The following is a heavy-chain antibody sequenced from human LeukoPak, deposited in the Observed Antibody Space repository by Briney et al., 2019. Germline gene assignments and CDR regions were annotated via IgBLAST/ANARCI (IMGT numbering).Heavy chain of an antibody. CDR3: ARDLGEMAPSPSGVDY. V-gene: IGHV3-48*03. Sequence: GGSLRLSCAASGFTFSSYEMHCVRQAPGKGLEGVSYISSSGSTIYYADSVKGRFTISRDNTKNSQYLQMNSLRAEDTAVYYCARDLGEMAPSPSGVDYWGQGTLVTVSS. J-gene: IGHJ4*02. D-gene: IGHD5-24*01. CDR1: GFTFSSYE. CDR2: ISSSGSTI.